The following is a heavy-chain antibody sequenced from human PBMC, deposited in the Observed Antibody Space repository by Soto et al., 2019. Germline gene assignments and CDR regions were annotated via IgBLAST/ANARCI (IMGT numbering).Heavy chain of an antibody. D-gene: IGHD2-2*01. CDR1: GGSISSGGYY. J-gene: IGHJ6*02. V-gene: IGHV4-31*03. CDR2: IYYSGST. CDR3: ASVGYCSSTSCYEPARMDV. Sequence: PSETLSLTCTVSGGSISSGGYYWSWIRQHPGKGLEWIGYIYYSGSTYYNPSLKSRVTISVDTSKNQFSLKLSSVTAADTAVYYCASVGYCSSTSCYEPARMDVWGQGTTVTVS.